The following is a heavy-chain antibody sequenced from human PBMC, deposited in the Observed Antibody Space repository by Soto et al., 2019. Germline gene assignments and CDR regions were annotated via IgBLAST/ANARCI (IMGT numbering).Heavy chain of an antibody. CDR3: VRDFYREVDFFDY. D-gene: IGHD2-15*01. J-gene: IGHJ4*02. CDR1: GFTFRTYS. CDR2: ISYDGTNK. V-gene: IGHV3-30-3*01. Sequence: PVGSLRLSCAASGFTFRTYSMHWVRQAPGKGLEWVAVISYDGTNKYYADSVKGRFTISRDNSKNTLSLEMNNLKTEDTAVYYCVRDFYREVDFFDYWGQGTLVTVSS.